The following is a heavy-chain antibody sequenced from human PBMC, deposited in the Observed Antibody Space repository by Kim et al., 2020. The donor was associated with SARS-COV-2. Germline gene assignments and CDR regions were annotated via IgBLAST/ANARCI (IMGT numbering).Heavy chain of an antibody. J-gene: IGHJ4*02. Sequence: ASVKVSCKASGYTFTSYGISWVRQAPGQGLEWMGWISAFNGNTNYAQKLQGRVTMTTDTSTSTAYMELRSLRSDDTAVYYCARARSKYGSFHNWGQGTLVPVPS. CDR3: ARARSKYGSFHN. CDR2: ISAFNGNT. V-gene: IGHV1-18*01. D-gene: IGHD2-15*01. CDR1: GYTFTSYG.